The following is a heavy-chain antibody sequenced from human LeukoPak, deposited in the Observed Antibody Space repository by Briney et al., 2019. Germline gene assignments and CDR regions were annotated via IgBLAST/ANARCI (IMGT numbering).Heavy chain of an antibody. J-gene: IGHJ4*02. CDR3: ARGRAYYYDSGGYYHPDY. V-gene: IGHV1-8*01. CDR2: MNPNSGNT. D-gene: IGHD3-22*01. Sequence: ASVKVSCKASGYTFTSYDINWVRQATGQGLEWMGWMNPNSGNTGYAQKFQGRVTMTRNTSISTAYMELSSLRSEDTAVYYCARGRAYYYDSGGYYHPDYWGQGTLVTVSS. CDR1: GYTFTSYD.